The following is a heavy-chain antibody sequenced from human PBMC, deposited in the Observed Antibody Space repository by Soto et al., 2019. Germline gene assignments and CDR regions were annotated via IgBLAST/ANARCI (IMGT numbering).Heavy chain of an antibody. D-gene: IGHD4-4*01. CDR1: GYSFTSYW. J-gene: IGHJ6*02. CDR2: IYPGDSDT. Sequence: GESLKISCKGSGYSFTSYWIGWVRQMPGKGLEWMGIIYPGDSDTRYSPSFQGQVTISADKSISTAYLQWSSLKASDTAMYYCARSEGGGYDYSKHPPYYYYYGMDVWGQGTTVTVSS. V-gene: IGHV5-51*01. CDR3: ARSEGGGYDYSKHPPYYYYYGMDV.